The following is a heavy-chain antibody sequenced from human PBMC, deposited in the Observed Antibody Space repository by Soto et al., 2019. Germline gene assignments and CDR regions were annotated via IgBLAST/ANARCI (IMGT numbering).Heavy chain of an antibody. CDR2: IYTGHST. V-gene: IGHV3-66*01. J-gene: IGHJ6*02. Sequence: EVQLVESGGGLVQPGGSLRLSCAASGFTVSSSYMSWVRQAPGKGLEWVSVIYTGHSTYYADSVKARFTISRDNSKNTVYLQMNSLRAEDTAVYYCARDPPAHYGMDVWGQGTKVTVSS. CDR1: GFTVSSSY. CDR3: ARDPPAHYGMDV.